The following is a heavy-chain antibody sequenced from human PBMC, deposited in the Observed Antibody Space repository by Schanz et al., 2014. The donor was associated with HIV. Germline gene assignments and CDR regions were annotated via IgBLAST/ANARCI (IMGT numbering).Heavy chain of an antibody. D-gene: IGHD1-7*01. CDR3: STSTVYMELHSLRSDDTAIYYCSTAGGSGARRYSGVFED. CDR1: GGTFSSFA. CDR2: VIPVFSTS. V-gene: IGHV1-69*01. Sequence: QVQLVQSGAEVKKPGSSVKVSCKASGGTFSSFAINWVRQAPGQGLEWIGGVIPVFSTSNYAQKFQGRVTMETPTPFSPPPNYPQKFPGRVPVTADESTSTVYMELHSLRSDDTAIYYCSTAGGSGARRYSGVFEDWGQGTLVSVSS. J-gene: IGHJ4*02.